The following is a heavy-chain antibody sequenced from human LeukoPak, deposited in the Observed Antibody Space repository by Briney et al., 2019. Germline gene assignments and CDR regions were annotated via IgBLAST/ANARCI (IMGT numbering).Heavy chain of an antibody. V-gene: IGHV3-48*01. Sequence: GGSLRLSCAASGFSFSSYSMNWVRQAPGKGLEWISHISGGSSVIYYADSLKGRFIVSRDNDRNSLFLQMNSLRVEDTATYYCARGKFRGFDPWGQGTLVTVSS. CDR1: GFSFSSYS. CDR3: ARGKFRGFDP. J-gene: IGHJ5*02. CDR2: ISGGSSVI.